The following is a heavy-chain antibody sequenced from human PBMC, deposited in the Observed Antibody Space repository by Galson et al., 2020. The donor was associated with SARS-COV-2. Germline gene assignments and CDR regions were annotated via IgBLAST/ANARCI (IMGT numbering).Heavy chain of an antibody. CDR3: ARDRQEWQLLVALDM. Sequence: GGSLRLSCQPSEFTMRTYWMHWVRQAPGKGLEWLSRINTDGTHTVYADSVQGRFTISRDNAKNTLYMHMNSLRVDDTAVYYCARDRQEWQLLVALDMWGQGTLVTVSS. D-gene: IGHD6-19*01. V-gene: IGHV3-74*01. CDR1: EFTMRTYW. CDR2: INTDGTHT. J-gene: IGHJ3*02.